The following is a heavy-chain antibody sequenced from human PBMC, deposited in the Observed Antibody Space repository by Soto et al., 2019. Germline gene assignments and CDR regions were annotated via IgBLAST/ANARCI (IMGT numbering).Heavy chain of an antibody. Sequence: GGSLRLSCAASGFTFSSYSMNWVRQAPGKGLEWVSSISSSSSYIYYADSVKGRFTISRDNAKNSLYLQMNSRRAEDTAVYYCVLSGAQYSDYWGQGTLVTVSS. CDR3: VLSGAQYSDY. J-gene: IGHJ4*02. CDR1: GFTFSSYS. CDR2: ISSSSSYI. D-gene: IGHD2-2*01. V-gene: IGHV3-21*01.